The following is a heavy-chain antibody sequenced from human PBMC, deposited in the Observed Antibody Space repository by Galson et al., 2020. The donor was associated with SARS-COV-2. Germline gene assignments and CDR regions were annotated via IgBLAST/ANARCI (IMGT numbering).Heavy chain of an antibody. CDR3: ARVVLRSWALDY. CDR1: GFTFSSYA. V-gene: IGHV3-30-3*01. CDR2: ISYDGNNK. Sequence: GGSLRLSCAASGFTFSSYAMHWVRQAPGKGLEWVAVISYDGNNKYYADSVKGRFTISRDNSKNTLYLQMNSLRAEDTAVYYCARVVLRSWALDYWGQGTLVTVSS. D-gene: IGHD3-22*01. J-gene: IGHJ4*02.